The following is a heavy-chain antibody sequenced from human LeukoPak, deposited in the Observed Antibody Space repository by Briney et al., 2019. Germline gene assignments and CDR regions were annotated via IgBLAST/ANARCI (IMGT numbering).Heavy chain of an antibody. Sequence: SETLSLTCTVSSDSISSSRFYGGWIRQPPGRGLEWIATISYSGSTYYNPSLRSRVTMSIDTSKNQFSLKLSSVTAADTAVYYCASLLSGFISSWCPDYYYGVDVWGQGTTVSVSS. V-gene: IGHV4-39*01. CDR1: SDSISSSRFY. D-gene: IGHD6-13*01. J-gene: IGHJ6*02. CDR3: ASLLSGFISSWCPDYYYGVDV. CDR2: ISYSGST.